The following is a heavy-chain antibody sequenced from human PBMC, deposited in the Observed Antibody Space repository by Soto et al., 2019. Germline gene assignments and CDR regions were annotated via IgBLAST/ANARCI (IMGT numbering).Heavy chain of an antibody. J-gene: IGHJ4*02. CDR1: GFTFSSYA. Sequence: GGSLRLSCAASGFTFSSYAMAWVRQTPGKGLEWVSSISGNSDYTFYADSVKGRFTIFRDNSKNTLYLEMNSLRVEDTAVYYCASPKVTSSWSSDYWGQGTLVTVSS. V-gene: IGHV3-23*01. D-gene: IGHD6-13*01. CDR3: ASPKVTSSWSSDY. CDR2: ISGNSDYT.